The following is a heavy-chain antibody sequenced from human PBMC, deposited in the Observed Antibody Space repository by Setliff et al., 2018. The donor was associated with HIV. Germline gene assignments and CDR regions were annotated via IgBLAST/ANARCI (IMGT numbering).Heavy chain of an antibody. D-gene: IGHD2-15*01. CDR3: ATQVVVAEWIQLTFPFDY. CDR2: ISGSGGST. CDR1: GFSFDDYA. Sequence: PGGSLRLSCTASGFSFDDYALTWVRQAPGKGLEWVSAISGSGGSTYYADSVKGRFTISRDNSKNTLYLQMNSLRAEDTAVYYCATQVVVAEWIQLTFPFDYWGQGTLVTVSS. J-gene: IGHJ4*02. V-gene: IGHV3-23*01.